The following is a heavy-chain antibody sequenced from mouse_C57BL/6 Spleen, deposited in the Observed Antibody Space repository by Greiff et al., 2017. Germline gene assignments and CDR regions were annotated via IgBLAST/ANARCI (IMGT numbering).Heavy chain of an antibody. CDR3: ARDYYGSREAIDY. CDR2: IDPEDGAT. Sequence: VQLQQSGAELVKPGASVKLSCTASGFNIKDYYMHWVKQRTEQGLEWIGRIDPEDGATKYAPKFQGKATITADTSSNTAYLQRSSLTSEDTAVYYCARDYYGSREAIDYWGQGTSVTVSS. V-gene: IGHV14-2*01. CDR1: GFNIKDYY. J-gene: IGHJ4*01. D-gene: IGHD1-1*01.